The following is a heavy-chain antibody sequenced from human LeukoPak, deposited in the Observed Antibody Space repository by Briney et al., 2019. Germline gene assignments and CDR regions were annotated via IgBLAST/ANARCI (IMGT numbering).Heavy chain of an antibody. Sequence: SVKVSCKASGGTFSSYAISWVRQAPGQGLEWMGRIIPILGIANYAQRFQGRVTITADKSTSTAYMELSSLRSEDTAVYYCARSLNNALDFWSGYYNLDYWGQGTLVTVSS. CDR1: GGTFSSYA. V-gene: IGHV1-69*04. D-gene: IGHD3-3*01. CDR2: IIPILGIA. CDR3: ARSLNNALDFWSGYYNLDY. J-gene: IGHJ4*02.